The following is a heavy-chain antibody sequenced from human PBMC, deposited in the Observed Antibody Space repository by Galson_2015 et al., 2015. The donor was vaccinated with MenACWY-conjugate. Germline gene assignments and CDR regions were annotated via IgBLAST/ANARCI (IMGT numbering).Heavy chain of an antibody. J-gene: IGHJ6*02. CDR2: ISSTSGTT. D-gene: IGHD3-3*01. CDR1: GFTFSTYG. Sequence: SLRLSCAASGFTFSTYGMNWVRQAPGKGLEWVSFISSTSGTTYYADSVKGRFTISRDNAKKSVYLQMNSLTVEDTAVYYCARAAHSKGFWSDSGLYGMDVWGQGTTVTVSS. V-gene: IGHV3-48*01. CDR3: ARAAHSKGFWSDSGLYGMDV.